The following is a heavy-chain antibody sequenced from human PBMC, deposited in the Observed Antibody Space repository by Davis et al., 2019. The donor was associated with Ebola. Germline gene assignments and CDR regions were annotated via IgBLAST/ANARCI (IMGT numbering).Heavy chain of an antibody. CDR1: GYDFTAYG. Sequence: ASMKVSCKASGYDFTAYGIHWVRQAPGQRLEWMGWIKVGNGNTEYSQSFQDRVTITRDTTASTAYMDLSSLTSGDTAVYFCAKDRGGYSPLDFWGQGSLITVSS. V-gene: IGHV1-3*01. CDR2: IKVGNGNT. J-gene: IGHJ4*02. CDR3: AKDRGGYSPLDF. D-gene: IGHD2-15*01.